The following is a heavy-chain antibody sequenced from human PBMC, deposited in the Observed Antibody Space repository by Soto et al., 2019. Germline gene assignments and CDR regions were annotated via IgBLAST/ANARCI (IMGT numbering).Heavy chain of an antibody. CDR3: AKGSHSSGWFPDH. V-gene: IGHV3-23*01. D-gene: IGHD6-19*01. CDR1: GVIFSNYA. CDR2: ISGSGGDT. J-gene: IGHJ5*02. Sequence: VGSLRLSCASSGVIFSNYAMSLVRQAPGKGLAWVSEISGSGGDTYYADSVRGRFTISRDNSKNTLYLEMNNLRAEDTAVYYCAKGSHSSGWFPDHWGQGTLVTVSS.